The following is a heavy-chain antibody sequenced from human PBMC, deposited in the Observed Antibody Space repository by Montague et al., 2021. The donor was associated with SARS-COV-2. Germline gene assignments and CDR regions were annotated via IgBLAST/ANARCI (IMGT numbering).Heavy chain of an antibody. CDR3: ARDYPRGDILTVYYYYMDV. CDR2: IWYDGSNK. Sequence: SLRLSCAASGLTFSSYGMHWVRQAPGKGLEWVAVIWYDGSNKYYADSVKGRFTISRDNSKNTLYLQMNSLRAEDTAVYYCARDYPRGDILTVYYYYMDVWGKGTTVTVSS. V-gene: IGHV3-33*01. J-gene: IGHJ6*03. CDR1: GLTFSSYG. D-gene: IGHD3-9*01.